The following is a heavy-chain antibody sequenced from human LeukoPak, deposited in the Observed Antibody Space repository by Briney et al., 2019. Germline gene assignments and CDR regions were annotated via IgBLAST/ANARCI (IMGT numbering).Heavy chain of an antibody. CDR2: IYYSGST. CDR3: ARDPSGWYLFDY. D-gene: IGHD6-19*01. Sequence: SETLSLTCTVSGGSISSYYWSWIRQPPGKGLEWIGYIYYSGSTNYNPSLKSRVTISVDTSKNQFSLKVSSVTAADTAVYYCARDPSGWYLFDYWGQGTLVTVSS. V-gene: IGHV4-59*12. CDR1: GGSISSYY. J-gene: IGHJ4*02.